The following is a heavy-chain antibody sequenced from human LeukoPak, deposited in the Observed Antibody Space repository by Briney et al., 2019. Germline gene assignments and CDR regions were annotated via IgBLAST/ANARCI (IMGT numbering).Heavy chain of an antibody. J-gene: IGHJ3*02. CDR1: DYTFTPYG. Sequence: ASVKVSXKASDYTFTPYGISWVRQAPGQGLEGMGRVSAYNDNTNYAQKLQGRVTMTADTSTSTAYMELRSLRSDDTAVYYCARTRDAFDIWGQGTMVTVSS. CDR3: ARTRDAFDI. V-gene: IGHV1-18*01. CDR2: VSAYNDNT.